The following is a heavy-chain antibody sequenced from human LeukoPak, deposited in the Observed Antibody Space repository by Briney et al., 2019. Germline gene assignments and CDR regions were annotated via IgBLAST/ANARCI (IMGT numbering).Heavy chain of an antibody. CDR1: GFTFSDYY. CDR3: AREGYILDVDYFDY. J-gene: IGHJ4*02. D-gene: IGHD6-13*01. V-gene: IGHV3-11*04. Sequence: GGSLRLSCAASGFTFSDYYMSWIRQAPGKGLEWVSYISSSGSTIYYADSVKGRFTISRDNAKNSVYLQMNSLRADDTAVYYCAREGYILDVDYFDYWGLGTLVTVSS. CDR2: ISSSGSTI.